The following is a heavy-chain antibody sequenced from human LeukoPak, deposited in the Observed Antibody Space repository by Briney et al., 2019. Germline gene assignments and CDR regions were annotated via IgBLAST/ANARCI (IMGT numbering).Heavy chain of an antibody. J-gene: IGHJ4*02. CDR2: ISYDGSNK. V-gene: IGHV3-30-3*01. CDR3: ARDSAMVRGVWSDY. D-gene: IGHD3-10*01. Sequence: GGSLRLSCAASGFTFSSYAMHWVRQAPGKGLEWVAVISYDGSNKYYADSVKGRFTISRDNSKNTLYLQMNSLRAEDTAVYYCARDSAMVRGVWSDYWGQGTLVTVSS. CDR1: GFTFSSYA.